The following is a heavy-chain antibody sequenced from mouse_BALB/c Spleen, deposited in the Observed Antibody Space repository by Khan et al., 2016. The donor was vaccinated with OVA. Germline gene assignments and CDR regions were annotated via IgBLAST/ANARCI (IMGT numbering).Heavy chain of an antibody. CDR3: ARFTTGTGNYYVMDY. D-gene: IGHD1-2*01. V-gene: IGHV2-3*01. CDR2: IWGDGAT. Sequence: QVQLKQSGLGLVAPSQSLSITCTVAGFSLTYYGVNWVRQPPGKGLEWLGVIWGDGATNHHSGLKSRLSITKDTSKSQVFLKLNSLQTDDTATYXCARFTTGTGNYYVMDYWGQGTSVTVSS. CDR1: GFSLTYYG. J-gene: IGHJ4*01.